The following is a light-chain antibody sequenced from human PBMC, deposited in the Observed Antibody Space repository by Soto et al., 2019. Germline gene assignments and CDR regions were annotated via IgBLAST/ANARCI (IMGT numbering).Light chain of an antibody. CDR2: GAS. CDR1: QSVSSSY. CDR3: QQYGSSPS. Sequence: PSTLTLSPGERATLSCRASQSVSSSYLAWYQQKPGQAPRLLIYGASSRATGIPDRFSGSGSGTDFTLTISRLEPEDFAVYYCQQYGSSPSLGQGTRLEIK. J-gene: IGKJ5*01. V-gene: IGKV3-20*01.